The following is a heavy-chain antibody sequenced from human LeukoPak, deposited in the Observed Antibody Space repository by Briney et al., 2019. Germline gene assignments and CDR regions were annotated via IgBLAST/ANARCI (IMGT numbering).Heavy chain of an antibody. V-gene: IGHV3-23*01. Sequence: GGSLRLSCAASGFTFSSNAMSWVRQAPGKGPEWVSSISDSGGSTYYADSVKGRFTTSRDNSKNTLYLQIDTLRAEDTAVYYCGQTGPTGGFCSSTSCYGVDYWGQGTLVTVSS. CDR3: GQTGPTGGFCSSTSCYGVDY. CDR2: ISDSGGST. J-gene: IGHJ4*02. CDR1: GFTFSSNA. D-gene: IGHD2-2*01.